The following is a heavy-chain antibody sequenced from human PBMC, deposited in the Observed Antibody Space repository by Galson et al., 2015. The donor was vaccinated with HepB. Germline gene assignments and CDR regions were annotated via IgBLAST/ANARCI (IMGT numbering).Heavy chain of an antibody. CDR2: IESKTDGGAT. Sequence: SLRLSCAASGFTFSNAWMSWVRQAPGKGLEWVGRIESKTDGGATDYAAPVKGRFTISRDDSKNTLYLQMNSLKTEDTAVYYCTSPQTNIVVVPAAIEADYYYYYMDVWGKGTTVTVSS. J-gene: IGHJ6*03. CDR1: GFTFSNAW. D-gene: IGHD2-2*02. V-gene: IGHV3-15*04. CDR3: TSPQTNIVVVPAAIEADYYYYYMDV.